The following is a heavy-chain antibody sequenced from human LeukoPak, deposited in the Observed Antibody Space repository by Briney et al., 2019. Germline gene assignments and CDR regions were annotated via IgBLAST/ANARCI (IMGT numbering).Heavy chain of an antibody. V-gene: IGHV4-59*01. J-gene: IGHJ4*02. CDR1: SGSISSYY. D-gene: IGHD3-3*01. CDR2: IYYSGST. CDR3: AKFGVASGYFDY. Sequence: MPSETLSLTCTVSSGSISSYYWSWIRQPPGKGLEWIGYIYYSGSTNYNPSLKSRVTISVDTSKNQFSLKLSSVTAADTAVYYCAKFGVASGYFDYWGQGTLVTVSS.